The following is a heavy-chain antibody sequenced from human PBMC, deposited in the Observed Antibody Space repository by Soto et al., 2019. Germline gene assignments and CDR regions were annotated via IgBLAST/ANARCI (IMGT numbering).Heavy chain of an antibody. CDR2: ISAYNANA. Sequence: QIQLLQSGAEVKKPGASVKVTCKASGYTFRNFGISWVRQAPGQGLEWMGWISAYNANANYAQKFQGRPTMTADTTTSTASMELRSLRSDDTGVYYCARENSYFAYWGQGTLVTVSS. V-gene: IGHV1-18*01. CDR3: ARENSYFAY. J-gene: IGHJ4*02. CDR1: GYTFRNFG.